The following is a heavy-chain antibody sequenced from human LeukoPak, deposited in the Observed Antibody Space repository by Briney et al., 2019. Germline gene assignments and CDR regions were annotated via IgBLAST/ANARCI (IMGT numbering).Heavy chain of an antibody. D-gene: IGHD5-18*01. V-gene: IGHV4-39*01. CDR3: VRHRSGGYYYGVLDY. CDR2: IYYGGNT. CDR1: GGSISSNNYH. J-gene: IGHJ4*02. Sequence: PSETLSLTCTVSGGSISSNNYHWGWIRQPPGKGLEWIGSIYYGGNTYYNPSLKSRVTISVDTSRNQFSLKLGSVTAADTAVYYCVRHRSGGYYYGVLDYWGQGTLVTVSS.